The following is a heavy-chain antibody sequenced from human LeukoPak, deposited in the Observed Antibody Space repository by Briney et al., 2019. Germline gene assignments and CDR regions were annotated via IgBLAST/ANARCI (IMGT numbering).Heavy chain of an antibody. CDR2: INHSGST. V-gene: IGHV4-34*01. Sequence: SETLSLTCAVYGGSFSGYYWSWIRQPPGKGLEWIGEINHSGSTNYNPSLKSRVTISVDTSKNQFFLKLSSVTAADTAVYYCARGQVTGFAWLDYWGQGTLVTVSS. J-gene: IGHJ4*02. CDR1: GGSFSGYY. D-gene: IGHD1-14*01. CDR3: ARGQVTGFAWLDY.